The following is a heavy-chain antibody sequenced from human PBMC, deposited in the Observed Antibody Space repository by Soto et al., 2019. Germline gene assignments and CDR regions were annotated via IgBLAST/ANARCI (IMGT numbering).Heavy chain of an antibody. V-gene: IGHV1-2*04. CDR2: INPKSGGT. J-gene: IGHJ6*02. CDR3: ARGDSTDCSNGVCSFFYNHDMDV. D-gene: IGHD2-8*01. Sequence: GASVKVSCKASGYTFTSYGISWVRQAPGQGLEWLGRINPKSGGTSTAQKFQGWVTMTTDTSTSTASMELTRLTSDDTAIYYCARGDSTDCSNGVCSFFYNHDMDVWGQGTTVTVSS. CDR1: GYTFTSYG.